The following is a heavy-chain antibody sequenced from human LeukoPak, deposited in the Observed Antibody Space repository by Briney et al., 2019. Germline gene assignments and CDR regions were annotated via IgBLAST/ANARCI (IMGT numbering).Heavy chain of an antibody. CDR1: GGTFSSYA. CDR3: ARIAELLWFGELLRWFDP. D-gene: IGHD3-10*01. V-gene: IGHV1-69*13. J-gene: IGHJ5*02. Sequence: ASVKVSCKASGGTFSSYAISWVRQAPGQGLEWMGGIIPFFGTANYAQKFQGRVTITADESTSTAYMELSSLRSEDTAVYYCARIAELLWFGELLRWFDPWGQGTLVTVSS. CDR2: IIPFFGTA.